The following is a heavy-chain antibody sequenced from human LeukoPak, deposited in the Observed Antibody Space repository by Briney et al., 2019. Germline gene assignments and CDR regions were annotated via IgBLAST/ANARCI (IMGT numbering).Heavy chain of an antibody. CDR1: GFTVTHYA. V-gene: IGHV3-64D*06. CDR3: YCRDDLPA. J-gene: IGHJ5*02. Sequence: GGSLRLSGSASGFTVTHYAMHWVRQAPGKGLEYVSAVDANGRTTYYADSAKGRFTISRDDSKNTLYLHMSSLRPEDTAIYYCYCRDDLPAWGQGTLVTISS. CDR2: VDANGRTT. D-gene: IGHD5-24*01.